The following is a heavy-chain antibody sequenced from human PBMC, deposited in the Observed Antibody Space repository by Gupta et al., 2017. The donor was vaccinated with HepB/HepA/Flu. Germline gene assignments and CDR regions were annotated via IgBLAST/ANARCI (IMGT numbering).Heavy chain of an antibody. CDR2: IKQDGSEK. Sequence: EVQLVESGGGLVQPGGSLRLSCAASGFTFRSYWMSWVRQAPGKGLEWVANIKQDGSEKYYVDSVKGRFTISRDNAKNSLYLQMNSLRAEDTAVYYCARDLYSYGIDYWGQGTLVTVSS. CDR1: GFTFRSYW. CDR3: ARDLYSYGIDY. V-gene: IGHV3-7*01. D-gene: IGHD5-18*01. J-gene: IGHJ4*02.